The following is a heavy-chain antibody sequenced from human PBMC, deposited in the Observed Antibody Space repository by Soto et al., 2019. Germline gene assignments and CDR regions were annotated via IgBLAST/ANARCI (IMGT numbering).Heavy chain of an antibody. CDR3: ARHKELLGIS. V-gene: IGHV5-51*01. CDR2: IYPGDSDT. Sequence: GESVTISCKVSGYSFTSYWIVWVRQMPGKGLEWMGIIYPGDSDTRYSPSFQGQVTISADKSIRTAYLQWSSLKASDTAMYYCARHKELLGISWGQGTLVTVSS. D-gene: IGHD2-15*01. CDR1: GYSFTSYW. J-gene: IGHJ4*02.